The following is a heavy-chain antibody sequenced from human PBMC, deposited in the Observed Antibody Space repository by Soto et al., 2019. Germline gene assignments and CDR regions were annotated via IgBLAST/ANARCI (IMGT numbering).Heavy chain of an antibody. V-gene: IGHV3-73*02. J-gene: IGHJ4*02. CDR1: GFSFGGSA. D-gene: IGHD3-9*01. CDR3: TRQGRGQGREYFDNIVDSASIDQ. Sequence: EVQLVESGGGVVQPGGSLKLSCAASGFSFGGSAMTWVRQASGKGREWVGRIRGKPQNNATAYAASVEGRFTISRDNSTNTAYLQMNSLHTDDTDVYYCTRQGRGQGREYFDNIVDSASIDQWGQGTLVTVSS. CDR2: IRGKPQNNAT.